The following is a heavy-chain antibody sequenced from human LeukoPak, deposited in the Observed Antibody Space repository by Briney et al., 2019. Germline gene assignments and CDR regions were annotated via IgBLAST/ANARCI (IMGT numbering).Heavy chain of an antibody. Sequence: GGSLRLSCVVSGFTFSSYHMNWVRQAPGKGLEWVSSISTSSSSSYIYYADSVTGRFTISRDNAKNSLYLQMNSLRAEDTAVYYCARRGYGGWYGVYWGQGTLVTVSS. CDR2: ISTSSSSSYI. V-gene: IGHV3-21*01. CDR3: ARRGYGGWYGVY. J-gene: IGHJ4*02. D-gene: IGHD6-19*01. CDR1: GFTFSSYH.